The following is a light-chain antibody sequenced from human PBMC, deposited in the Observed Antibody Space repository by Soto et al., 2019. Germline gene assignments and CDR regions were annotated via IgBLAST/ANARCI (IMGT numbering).Light chain of an antibody. CDR3: QQYYSFPLT. Sequence: IQMTQSPSSLSASVGDRVTITCQATQDIRKYLNWYQQKPGKAPELLIYAASTLQSGVPSRFSGSGSVTDFTLTISCLQSEDFATYYCQQYYSFPLTFGGGTKVDNK. CDR1: QDIRKY. CDR2: AAS. J-gene: IGKJ4*01. V-gene: IGKV1-33*01.